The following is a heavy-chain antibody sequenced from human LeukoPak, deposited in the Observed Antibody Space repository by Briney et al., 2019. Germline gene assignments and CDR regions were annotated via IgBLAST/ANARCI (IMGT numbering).Heavy chain of an antibody. V-gene: IGHV4-34*01. Sequence: SETLSLTCAVCGGSFSGYYWSWIRQPPGKGLEWIGEINHSGSTNYNPSLKSRVTISVDTSKNQFSLKLSSVTAADTAVYYCATYYYGSGNYWGQGTLVTVSS. D-gene: IGHD3-10*01. CDR3: ATYYYGSGNY. CDR1: GGSFSGYY. CDR2: INHSGST. J-gene: IGHJ4*02.